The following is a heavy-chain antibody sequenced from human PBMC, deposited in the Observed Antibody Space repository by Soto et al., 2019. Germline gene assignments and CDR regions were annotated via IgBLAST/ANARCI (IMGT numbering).Heavy chain of an antibody. CDR3: ARDPPPRDAFDI. Sequence: GGSLRLSCAASGFTFSSYSMNWVRQAPGKGLEWVSYISSSSTIYYADSVKGRFTISRDNAKNSLYLQMNSLRDEDTVVYYCARDPPPRDAFDIWGQGTMVTVSS. V-gene: IGHV3-48*02. CDR1: GFTFSSYS. J-gene: IGHJ3*02. CDR2: ISSSSTI.